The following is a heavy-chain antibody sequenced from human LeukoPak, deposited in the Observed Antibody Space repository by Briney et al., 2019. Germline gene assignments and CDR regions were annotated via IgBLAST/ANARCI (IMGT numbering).Heavy chain of an antibody. J-gene: IGHJ6*03. V-gene: IGHV4-59*01. D-gene: IGHD3-10*01. CDR1: GGSISSYY. CDR2: IYYSGST. CDR3: ARGPPPHYYGPAYMDV. Sequence: SETLSLTCTVSGGSISSYYWSWIRQPPGKGLEWIGYIYYSGSTNYNPSLKSRVTISVDTSKNQFSLKLSSVTAADTAVYYCARGPPPHYYGPAYMDVWGKGTTVTVSS.